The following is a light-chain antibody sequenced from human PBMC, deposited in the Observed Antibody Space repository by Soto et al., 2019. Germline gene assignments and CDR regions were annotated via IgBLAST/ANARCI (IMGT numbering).Light chain of an antibody. CDR1: SSDVGGYNY. V-gene: IGLV2-14*01. Sequence: QSALTQPASVSGSPGQLITISCTGTSSDVGGYNYVSWYQQHPGKAPKLMIYDVSNRPSGVSNRFSDSKSGNTASLTISGLQAEDEADYYCSSYTSSSTPYVFGTGTKLTVL. CDR2: DVS. J-gene: IGLJ1*01. CDR3: SSYTSSSTPYV.